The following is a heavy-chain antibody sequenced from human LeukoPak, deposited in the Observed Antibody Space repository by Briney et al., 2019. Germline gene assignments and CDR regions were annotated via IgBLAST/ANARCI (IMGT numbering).Heavy chain of an antibody. CDR1: GFTFSTYT. V-gene: IGHV3-23*01. D-gene: IGHD1-1*01. CDR3: ASGEIATYKWVLNV. Sequence: GGSLRLSCAASGFTFSTYTMSWVRQAPGKGLEWVSAISNSRTTYYADSVKGRFTISRDNSKNTLYLQMNSLRAEDTAVYYCASGEIATYKWVLNVWGKGTTVTISS. J-gene: IGHJ6*04. CDR2: ISNSRTT.